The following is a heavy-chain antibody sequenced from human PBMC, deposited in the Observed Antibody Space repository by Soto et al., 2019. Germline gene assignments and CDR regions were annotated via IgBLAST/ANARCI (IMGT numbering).Heavy chain of an antibody. Sequence: SETLCLTWAVFVDAISGYCWTCIRQSAGKGLEWIGRTYSGWRTKYIPSLESRVTMSLDTSKNQFSLTLTSVTAEDTAVYYWLRGTPTPGLEYGGQGALVTVSS. J-gene: IGHJ4*02. D-gene: IGHD1-7*01. CDR1: VDAISGYC. CDR2: TYSGWRT. CDR3: LRGTPTPGLEY. V-gene: IGHV4-59*10.